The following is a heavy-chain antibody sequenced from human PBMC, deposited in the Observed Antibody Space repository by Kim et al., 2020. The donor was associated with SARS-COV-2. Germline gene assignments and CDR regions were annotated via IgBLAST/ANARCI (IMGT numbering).Heavy chain of an antibody. CDR2: IYYSGST. CDR1: GGSISSSSYY. J-gene: IGHJ3*02. Sequence: SETLSLTCTVSGGSISSSSYYWGWIRQPPGKGLEWIGSIYYSGSTYYNPSLKSRVTISVDTSKNQFSLKLSSVTAADTAVYYCARLGFGGGYSSSWYAFDIWGQGTMVTVSS. D-gene: IGHD6-13*01. V-gene: IGHV4-39*01. CDR3: ARLGFGGGYSSSWYAFDI.